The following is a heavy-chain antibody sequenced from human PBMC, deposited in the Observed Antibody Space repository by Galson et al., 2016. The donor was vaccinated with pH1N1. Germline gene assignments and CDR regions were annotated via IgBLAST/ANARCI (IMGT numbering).Heavy chain of an antibody. CDR3: ARLKLVSPSRGLWFDP. V-gene: IGHV4-34*01. Sequence: ETLSLTCAVSSESFSGYFWSWIRQPPGHGLEWIGDISHSGGTMYNPSLQRRVTLSLDTVKNLFSLKLISVTAADTAVYFCARLKLVSPSRGLWFDPWGQGTLVTVSS. J-gene: IGHJ5*02. D-gene: IGHD3-10*01. CDR2: ISHSGGT. CDR1: SESFSGYF.